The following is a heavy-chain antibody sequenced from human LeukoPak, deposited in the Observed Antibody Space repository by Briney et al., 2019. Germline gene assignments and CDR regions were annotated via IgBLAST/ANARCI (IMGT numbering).Heavy chain of an antibody. D-gene: IGHD4-17*01. CDR2: ISYDGSNK. CDR3: AKTALFLSIYGDYDGRFDP. CDR1: GFTFSSYG. V-gene: IGHV3-30*18. Sequence: GGSLRLSCAASGFTFSSYGMHWVRQAPGKGLEWVAVISYDGSNKYYADSVKGRFTISRDNSKNTLYLQMNSLRAEDTAVYYCAKTALFLSIYGDYDGRFDPWGQGTLVTVSS. J-gene: IGHJ5*02.